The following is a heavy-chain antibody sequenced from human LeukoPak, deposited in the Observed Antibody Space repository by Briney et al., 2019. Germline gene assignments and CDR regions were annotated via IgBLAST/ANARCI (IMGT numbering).Heavy chain of an antibody. CDR3: ARVGRIQYFDC. Sequence: GGSLRLSCAASGFTFSSYWMSWVRQAPGKGLEWVANIKQDGSEKYYVDSVKGRFTISRDNAKNSLYLQMNSLRAEDAAVYYCARVGRIQYFDCWGQGTLVTVSS. D-gene: IGHD5-18*01. V-gene: IGHV3-7*02. CDR2: IKQDGSEK. J-gene: IGHJ4*02. CDR1: GFTFSSYW.